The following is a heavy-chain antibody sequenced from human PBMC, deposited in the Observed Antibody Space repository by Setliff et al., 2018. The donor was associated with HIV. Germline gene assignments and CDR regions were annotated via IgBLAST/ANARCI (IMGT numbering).Heavy chain of an antibody. CDR3: AREGYDYVWGSYRSYYMDV. D-gene: IGHD3-16*02. Sequence: RASVKVSCKASGYTFTGYYMHWVRQAPGQGLEWMGRINPNSGGTNYAQKFQGKFTMTRDTSISTAYMELSSLRSEDTAVYYCAREGYDYVWGSYRSYYMDVWGKGTTVTVSS. CDR1: GYTFTGYY. V-gene: IGHV1-2*06. J-gene: IGHJ6*03. CDR2: INPNSGGT.